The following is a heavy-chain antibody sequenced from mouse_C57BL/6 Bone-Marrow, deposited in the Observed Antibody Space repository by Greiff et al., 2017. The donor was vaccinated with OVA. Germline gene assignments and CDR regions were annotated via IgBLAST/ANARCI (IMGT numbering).Heavy chain of an antibody. D-gene: IGHD1-1*01. Sequence: QVQLQQSGAELMKPGASVKLSCKATGYTFTGYWIEWVKQRPGHGLEWIGEILPGSGSTNYNEQFKGKATFTAATFTTPAYMQLRSLTTEDSASYYCAREWYGSRGWYFDVWGTGTTVTVSS. J-gene: IGHJ1*03. CDR1: GYTFTGYW. CDR2: ILPGSGST. CDR3: AREWYGSRGWYFDV. V-gene: IGHV1-9*01.